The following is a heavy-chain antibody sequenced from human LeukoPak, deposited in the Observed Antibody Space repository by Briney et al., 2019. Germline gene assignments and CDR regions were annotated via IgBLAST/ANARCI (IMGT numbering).Heavy chain of an antibody. CDR2: ISRSGLT. CDR1: GGSISSTNW. D-gene: IGHD1-26*01. J-gene: IGHJ4*02. Sequence: PSGTLSLTCGVSGGSISSTNWWSWVRQPPGQGLEWIGEISRSGLTNYNPSLKSRVTMSLDKSKDHLSLNLTSVTAADTAVYYRSRESGAFAPFGYWGQGTLVTVSS. V-gene: IGHV4-4*02. CDR3: SRESGAFAPFGY.